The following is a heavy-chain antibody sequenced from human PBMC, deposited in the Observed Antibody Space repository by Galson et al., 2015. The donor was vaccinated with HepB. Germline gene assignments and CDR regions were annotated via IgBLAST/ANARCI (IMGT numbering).Heavy chain of an antibody. V-gene: IGHV4-31*03. D-gene: IGHD3-16*01. Sequence: LSLTCTVSGASISSGGYFWSWIRQHPGKGLEWIGYIYYSRSTYYNPSLKSRVTISVDTSKNQFSLKLSSVTAADTAVYYCARDWGSPGNWFDPWGQGTLVTVSS. CDR2: IYYSRST. J-gene: IGHJ5*02. CDR1: GASISSGGYF. CDR3: ARDWGSPGNWFDP.